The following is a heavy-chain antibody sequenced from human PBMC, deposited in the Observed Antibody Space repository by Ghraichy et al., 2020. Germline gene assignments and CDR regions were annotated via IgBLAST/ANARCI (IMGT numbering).Heavy chain of an antibody. CDR3: ARVRTEKYGSTWTPYHMDV. J-gene: IGHJ6*03. D-gene: IGHD6-13*01. V-gene: IGHV3-48*01. CDR2: VSSSGNTI. Sequence: GGSLRLSCGASGFTFRDSAAIWVRQAPGRGLEWLSFVSSSGNTIYYADSVKGRFTLSRDTAKNSVFLQMNSLTADDTGVYYCARVRTEKYGSTWTPYHMDVWGKGTTVTVSS. CDR1: GFTFRDSA.